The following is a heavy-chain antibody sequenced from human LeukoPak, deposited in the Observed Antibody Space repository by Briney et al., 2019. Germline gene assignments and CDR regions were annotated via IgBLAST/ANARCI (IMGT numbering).Heavy chain of an antibody. CDR1: GCSISGYC. CDR2: INHGART. Sequence: SETLSFTCAVYGCSISGYCWGWIRQPPGKGLKWGGIINHGARTNYNTSLKSRVTISVDTSNTTFSLQLSLVTAATTAFYYCARVVRRQLWLQIPRNWGQGTLVTVSS. J-gene: IGHJ4*02. CDR3: ARVVRRQLWLQIPRN. D-gene: IGHD5-18*01. V-gene: IGHV4-34*01.